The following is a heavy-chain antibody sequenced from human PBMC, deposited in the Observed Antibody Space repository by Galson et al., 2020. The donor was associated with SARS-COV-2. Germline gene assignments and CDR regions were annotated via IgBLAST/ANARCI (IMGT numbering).Heavy chain of an antibody. D-gene: IGHD4-4*01. J-gene: IGHJ6*02. CDR1: GGSFSGYY. CDR2: INHSGST. Sequence: SETLSLTCAVYGGSFSGYYWSWIRQPPGKGLEWIGEINHSGSTNYNPSLKSRVTISVDTSKNQFSLKLSSVTAADTAVYYCARGRPVTRFYYYYGMGVWGQGTTVTVSS. V-gene: IGHV4-34*01. CDR3: ARGRPVTRFYYYYGMGV.